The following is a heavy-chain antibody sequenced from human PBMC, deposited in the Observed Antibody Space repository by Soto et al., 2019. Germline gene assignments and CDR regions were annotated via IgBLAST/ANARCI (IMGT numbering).Heavy chain of an antibody. Sequence: PGGSLRLSCAASGFTFSVYSMNWVRQAPGKGLEWVSYMTSDSKTIHYADSVRGRFTISRDNARNLLYLQMNSLRAEDTAVYYCTRGVSYGFDLWGQGTMVTVSS. CDR2: MTSDSKTI. J-gene: IGHJ3*01. V-gene: IGHV3-48*04. CDR1: GFTFSVYS. CDR3: TRGVSYGFDL. D-gene: IGHD3-10*01.